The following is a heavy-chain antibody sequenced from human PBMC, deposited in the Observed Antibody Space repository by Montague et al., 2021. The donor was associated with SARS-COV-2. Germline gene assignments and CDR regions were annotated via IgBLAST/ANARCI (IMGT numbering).Heavy chain of an antibody. D-gene: IGHD1-1*01. CDR1: GDSVSRNSAT. Sequence: CAISGDSVSRNSATWNWVRQSPSRGIEWLGRTYYRYKWYNDYAVAVRGRVTINPDTSKNQFSLQLNSVTPEDTAIYYCTSGREGNYNVMDVWGQGTTVTVSS. V-gene: IGHV6-1*01. CDR3: TSGREGNYNVMDV. CDR2: TYYRYKWYN. J-gene: IGHJ6*02.